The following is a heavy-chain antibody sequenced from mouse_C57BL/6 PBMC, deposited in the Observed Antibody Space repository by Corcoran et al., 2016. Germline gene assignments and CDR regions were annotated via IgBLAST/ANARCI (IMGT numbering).Heavy chain of an antibody. D-gene: IGHD2-3*01. Sequence: EVQLQQSGPVLVKPGASVKMSCKAFGYTFTDYYKNWVKQSHGKSLEWIGVINPYNGGTSYNQKFKGKATLTVDKSSSTAYMELNSLTSEDSAVYYCARGDGYLYYVDYWGQGTTLTVSS. CDR3: ARGDGYLYYVDY. V-gene: IGHV1-19*01. CDR1: GYTFTDYY. CDR2: INPYNGGT. J-gene: IGHJ2*01.